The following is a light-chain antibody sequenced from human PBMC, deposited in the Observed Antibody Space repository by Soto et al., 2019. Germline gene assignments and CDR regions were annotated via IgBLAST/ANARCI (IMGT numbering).Light chain of an antibody. CDR1: SSDVGAYHY. V-gene: IGLV2-14*03. CDR3: SSYSNSRTLV. CDR2: DVS. Sequence: QSALTQPASVSGSPGQSITISCTGTSSDVGAYHYVSWYQRHPGKAPKLMIYDVSNRPSGVSNRFSGSKSGNTASLTTSGLQAEDEADYYCSSYSNSRTLVFGGGTKVTVL. J-gene: IGLJ2*01.